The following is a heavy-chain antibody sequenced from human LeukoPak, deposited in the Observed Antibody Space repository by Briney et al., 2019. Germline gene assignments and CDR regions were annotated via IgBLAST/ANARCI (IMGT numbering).Heavy chain of an antibody. CDR3: ARGGYSGYGGILGDY. CDR2: ISSSSSYI. V-gene: IGHV3-21*01. Sequence: GGSLRLSCAASGFTFSSYSMNWVRQAPGKGLEWVSSISSSSSYIYYADSVKGRFTISRDNAKNSLYLQMNSLRAEDTAVYYCARGGYSGYGGILGDYWGQGTLVTV. D-gene: IGHD5-12*01. J-gene: IGHJ4*02. CDR1: GFTFSSYS.